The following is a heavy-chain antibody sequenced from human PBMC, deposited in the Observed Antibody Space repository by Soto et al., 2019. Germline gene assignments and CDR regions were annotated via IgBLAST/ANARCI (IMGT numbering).Heavy chain of an antibody. CDR1: GGSVSSGRYY. J-gene: IGHJ6*02. V-gene: IGHV4-61*01. CDR2: ICYSGST. Sequence: QVQLQESGPGLVKPSETLSHTCTVSGGSVSSGRYYWSWTRQPPGKGLEWSGYICYSGSTNYNHSLWRRVTISVDTSKDSFSLKLGDVTAADTAVYYCARDLGGSYFGSDRYCYGMDVWGQGTTVTVS. CDR3: ARDLGGSYFGSDRYCYGMDV. D-gene: IGHD2-15*01.